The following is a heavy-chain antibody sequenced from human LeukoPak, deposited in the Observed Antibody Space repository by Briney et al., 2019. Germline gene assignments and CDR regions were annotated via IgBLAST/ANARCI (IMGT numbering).Heavy chain of an antibody. CDR2: INTNTGNP. J-gene: IGHJ5*02. D-gene: IGHD2-8*01. Sequence: GASVKVSCKASGYTFTGYYMHWVRQAPGQGLEWMGWINTNTGNPTYAQGFTGRFVFSLDTSVSTAYLQISSLKAEDTAVYYCARGYCTNGVCYGGFDPWGQGTLVTVSS. V-gene: IGHV7-4-1*02. CDR3: ARGYCTNGVCYGGFDP. CDR1: GYTFTGYY.